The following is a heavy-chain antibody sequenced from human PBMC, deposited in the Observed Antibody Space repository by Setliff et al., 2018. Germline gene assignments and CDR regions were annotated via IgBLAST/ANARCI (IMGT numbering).Heavy chain of an antibody. CDR3: ARSINGYQQRYDF. V-gene: IGHV3-48*03. J-gene: IGHJ4*02. CDR2: INSGGTKI. Sequence: AGGSLRLSCAASGFFFRSYEMNWVRQTPGKGLEWVSYINSGGTKIYYADSVEGRFTISRDNGKNSLFLQMNSVRAEDTAVYYCARSINGYQQRYDFWGQGAPVTVSS. D-gene: IGHD3-16*01. CDR1: GFFFRSYE.